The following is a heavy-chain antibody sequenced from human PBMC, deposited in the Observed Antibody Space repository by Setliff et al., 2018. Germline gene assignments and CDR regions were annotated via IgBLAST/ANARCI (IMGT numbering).Heavy chain of an antibody. D-gene: IGHD1-26*01. CDR2: IWFDGSNK. J-gene: IGHJ4*02. CDR1: GFTFGGSA. V-gene: IGHV3-33*01. Sequence: GGSLRLSCASSGFTFGGSAMHWVRQAPGKGLEWVAFIWFDGSNKYYAASVTGRFTISRDNAKNSLYLQMSSLRAEDTATYYCVRGLHYLPVGDYWGQGMLVTVSS. CDR3: VRGLHYLPVGDY.